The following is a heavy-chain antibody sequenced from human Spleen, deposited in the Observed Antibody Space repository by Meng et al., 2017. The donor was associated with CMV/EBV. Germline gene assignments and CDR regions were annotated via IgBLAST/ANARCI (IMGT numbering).Heavy chain of an antibody. CDR1: GYTFTGYF. D-gene: IGHD3-3*01. CDR3: ARGRYDSLVDF. V-gene: IGHV1-2*02. J-gene: IGHJ4*02. CDR2: INSNSGDT. Sequence: ASVKVSCKASGYTFTGYFMHWVRQAPGQGLEWMGWINSNSGDTKYAQKFQGRVTMTRDTSISTANMELSRLRSDDTAVYYCARGRYDSLVDFWGQGTLVTVSS.